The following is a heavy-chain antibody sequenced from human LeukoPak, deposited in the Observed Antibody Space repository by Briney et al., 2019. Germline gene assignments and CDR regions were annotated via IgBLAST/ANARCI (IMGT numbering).Heavy chain of an antibody. CDR1: Y. V-gene: IGHV4-31*02. Sequence: YIGWVRQMPGKGLEWIGYIYYSGSTYYNPSLKSRVTISVDTSKNQFSLKLSSVTAADTAVYYCARVLLTGYPWWFDPWGQGTLVTVSS. CDR2: IYYSGST. D-gene: IGHD3-9*01. CDR3: ARVLLTGYPWWFDP. J-gene: IGHJ5*02.